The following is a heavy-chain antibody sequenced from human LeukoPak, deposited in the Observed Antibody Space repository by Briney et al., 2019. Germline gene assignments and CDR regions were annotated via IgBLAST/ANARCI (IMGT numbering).Heavy chain of an antibody. CDR1: GFTFNNFA. J-gene: IGHJ4*02. Sequence: PGGSLRLSCAASGFTFNNFAMTWVHQAPGKGLEWVSTINGSTYYADSVKGRFTISRDNSKNTLYLQMNSLRAEDTAVYYCAKYDGGNDGWGQGTLVTASS. D-gene: IGHD4-23*01. CDR3: AKYDGGNDG. V-gene: IGHV3-23*01. CDR2: INGST.